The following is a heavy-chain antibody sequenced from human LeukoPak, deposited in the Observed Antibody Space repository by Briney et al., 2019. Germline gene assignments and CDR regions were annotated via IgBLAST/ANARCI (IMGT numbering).Heavy chain of an antibody. Sequence: SGTLSLTCAVYGGSFSGYYWSWIRQPPGKGLEWIGEINHSGSTNYNPSLKSRVTISVDTSKNQFSLKLSSVTAADTAVYYCARRNFGVVIFDPWGQGTLVTVSS. CDR2: INHSGST. CDR3: ARRNFGVVIFDP. D-gene: IGHD3-3*01. CDR1: GGSFSGYY. J-gene: IGHJ5*02. V-gene: IGHV4-34*01.